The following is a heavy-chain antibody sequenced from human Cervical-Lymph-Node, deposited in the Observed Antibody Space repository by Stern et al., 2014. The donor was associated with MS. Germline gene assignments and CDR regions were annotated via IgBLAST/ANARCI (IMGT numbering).Heavy chain of an antibody. V-gene: IGHV1-69*01. D-gene: IGHD5-24*01. CDR3: ARGGEGYNYYDY. Sequence: VQLVESGAEVKKPGSSVKVSCKASGDTFRTLSLNWMRQAPGLGFEWMGGIILAFYSTTYAQKFQGRVTITADESTSTSYMELSSLTSEDTALYFCARGGEGYNYYDYWGQGTLVTVSS. J-gene: IGHJ4*02. CDR1: GDTFRTLS. CDR2: IILAFYST.